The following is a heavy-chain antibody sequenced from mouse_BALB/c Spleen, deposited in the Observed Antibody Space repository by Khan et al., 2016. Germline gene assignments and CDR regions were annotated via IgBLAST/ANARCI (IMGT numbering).Heavy chain of an antibody. Sequence: VQLQQSGAEVVRSGASVKLSCTASGFNIKDYYMHWVKQRPEQGLEWIGWIDPENGDTENAPKFRGKATVTADTSSNTAYLQLSSLTSEDTAVYYYNAIYYGNYYSLDYWGQGTSVTVSS. CDR3: NAIYYGNYYSLDY. CDR1: GFNIKDYY. CDR2: IDPENGDT. J-gene: IGHJ4*01. V-gene: IGHV14-4*02. D-gene: IGHD2-1*01.